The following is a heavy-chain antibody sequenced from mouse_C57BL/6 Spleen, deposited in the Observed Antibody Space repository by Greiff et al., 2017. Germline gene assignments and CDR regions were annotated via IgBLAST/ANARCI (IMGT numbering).Heavy chain of an antibody. J-gene: IGHJ3*01. V-gene: IGHV1-82*01. D-gene: IGHD2-4*01. CDR3: AREDYDRFAY. Sequence: QVQLQQSGPELVKPGASVKISCKASGYAFSSSWMNWVKQRPGKGLEWIGRIYPGDGDTNYNGKFKGKATLTADKSSSTAYMQLSSLTSEDSAVYFCAREDYDRFAYGGQGTLVTVSA. CDR2: IYPGDGDT. CDR1: GYAFSSSW.